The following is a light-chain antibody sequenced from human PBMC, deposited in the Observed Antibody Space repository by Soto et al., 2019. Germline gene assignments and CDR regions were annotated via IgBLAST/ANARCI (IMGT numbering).Light chain of an antibody. CDR2: DVS. CDR1: SNDIGGYNY. V-gene: IGLV2-14*01. J-gene: IGLJ2*01. CDR3: SSYTSSSTLL. Sequence: QSALTQPASVSGSPGQSITFSCTGTSNDIGGYNYVSWYQQHPGKAPKLMIFDVSNRPSGVSYRFSGSKSGNTASLTISGLQAEDEADYYCSSYTSSSTLLFGGGTKSPS.